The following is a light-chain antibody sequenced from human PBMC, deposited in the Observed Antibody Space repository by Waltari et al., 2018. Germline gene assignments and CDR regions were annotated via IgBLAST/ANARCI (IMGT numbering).Light chain of an antibody. J-gene: IGKJ2*01. Sequence: DIQMTQSPSSLSASVGDRVTITGRTRQGIGYSVALYQQKQGKAPRLLVHSASTLHSGVPLMFSGGGSGTQYTLTISSLQPEDCATYYCQQYYERPHTFGQGTRVEI. V-gene: IGKV1-NL1*01. CDR2: SAS. CDR3: QQYYERPHT. CDR1: QGIGYS.